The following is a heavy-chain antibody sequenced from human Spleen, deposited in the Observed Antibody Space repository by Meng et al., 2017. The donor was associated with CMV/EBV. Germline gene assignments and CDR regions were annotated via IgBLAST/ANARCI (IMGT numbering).Heavy chain of an antibody. D-gene: IGHD2-2*01. V-gene: IGHV3-43*01. CDR1: GFTFDDYT. CDR3: AKDLRWRSSTSCLDY. J-gene: IGHJ4*02. Sequence: GESLKISCAASGFTFDDYTMHWVRQAPGKGLEWVSLISWDGGSTYYADSVKGRFTISRDNAKNTLYLQMNSLRAEDTAVYYCAKDLRWRSSTSCLDYWGQGTLVTVSS. CDR2: ISWDGGST.